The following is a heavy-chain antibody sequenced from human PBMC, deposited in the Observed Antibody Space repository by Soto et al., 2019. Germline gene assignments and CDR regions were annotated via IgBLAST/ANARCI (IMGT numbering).Heavy chain of an antibody. D-gene: IGHD1-20*01. J-gene: IGHJ4*02. CDR2: IWFDGSNE. V-gene: IGHV3-33*01. Sequence: QVQLVESGGGVVQPGRSLRLSCVASGFTFNYYGMHWVRQAPGKGLEWVALIWFDGSNEKYADSVKGRFIISRDNSMHTLYLQMNNLRAEDTAVYYCARDRTYNWNDGLGYWGQGTLVTVSS. CDR3: ARDRTYNWNDGLGY. CDR1: GFTFNYYG.